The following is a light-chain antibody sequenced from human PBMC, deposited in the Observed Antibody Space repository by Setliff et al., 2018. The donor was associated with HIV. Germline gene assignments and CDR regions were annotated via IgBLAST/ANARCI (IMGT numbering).Light chain of an antibody. V-gene: IGLV2-8*01. CDR1: SSDVGSYNY. J-gene: IGLJ1*01. Sequence: QSALTQPPSASGSPGQSVTISCTGTSSDVGSYNYVSWYQQHPGKAPKVMIYEVSKRPSGVPDRFSGSKSGNTASLTVSGLQAEDEADYYCSSYAGSNNYVFGSGTKVTV. CDR3: SSYAGSNNYV. CDR2: EVS.